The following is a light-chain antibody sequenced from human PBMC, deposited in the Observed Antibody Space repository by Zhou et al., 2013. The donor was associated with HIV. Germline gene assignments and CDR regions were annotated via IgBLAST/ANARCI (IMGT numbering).Light chain of an antibody. J-gene: IGLJ1*01. CDR3: QSYDNKLSTYV. Sequence: QSVLTQPPSVSGAPGQRVSISCTGSSSNIGAPYDVHWYQQLPKTAPKLLIFGNNNRPSGVPDRFSGSKSDTSASLAITGLRAEDEADYYCQSYDNKLSTYVFGSGTKVSVL. V-gene: IGLV1-40*01. CDR2: GNN. CDR1: SSNIGAPYD.